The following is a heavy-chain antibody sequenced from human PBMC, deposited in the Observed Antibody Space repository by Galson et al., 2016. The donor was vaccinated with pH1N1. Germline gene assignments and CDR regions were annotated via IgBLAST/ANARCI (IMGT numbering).Heavy chain of an antibody. Sequence: SVKVSCKASGYTFTHYAVNWVRQAPGQGLEWMGWINTDTGNPTDAQDFTGRFVFSLDTSVNTTNLQINSLKVEDTAVYYCGREGLSGVATDFWGQGTLVTVSS. J-gene: IGHJ4*02. D-gene: IGHD3-3*01. CDR3: GREGLSGVATDF. V-gene: IGHV7-4-1*02. CDR2: INTDTGNP. CDR1: GYTFTHYA.